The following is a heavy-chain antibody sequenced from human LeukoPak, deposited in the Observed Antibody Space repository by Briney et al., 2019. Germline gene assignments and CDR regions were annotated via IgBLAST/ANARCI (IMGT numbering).Heavy chain of an antibody. CDR2: IYYRGST. D-gene: IGHD3-3*01. Sequence: SETLSPTCTVSGGSISPYFGSWIRQPPGKGLEWIGYIYYRGSTNYNPSLKSRVTISLDTSKDQFSLKLSSVTAADTAVYYCAREGVVKGYFDYWGQGTLVTVSS. V-gene: IGHV4-59*01. CDR3: AREGVVKGYFDY. CDR1: GGSISPYF. J-gene: IGHJ4*02.